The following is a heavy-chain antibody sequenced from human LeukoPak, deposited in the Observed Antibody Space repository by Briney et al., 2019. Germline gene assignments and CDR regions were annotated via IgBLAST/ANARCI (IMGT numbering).Heavy chain of an antibody. Sequence: AGGSLRLSCAASRFTFSSHWMHWVRQTPGKGLVWVSRINTDGSGTAYADSVKGRFAISRDNAKNTLYLQMNSLRAEDTAVYYCGGDRGYSGDYWGQGTLVTVSS. V-gene: IGHV3-74*01. CDR2: INTDGSGT. J-gene: IGHJ4*02. CDR3: GGDRGYSGDY. D-gene: IGHD1-26*01. CDR1: RFTFSSHW.